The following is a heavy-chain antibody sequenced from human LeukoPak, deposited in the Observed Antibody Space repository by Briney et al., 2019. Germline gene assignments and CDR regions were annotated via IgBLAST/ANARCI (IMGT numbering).Heavy chain of an antibody. V-gene: IGHV3-23*01. CDR1: GFTFSSYA. Sequence: PGGSLRLSCAASGFTFSSYAMSWVRQAPGKGLGWVSVFSGGGGSTYYADSVKGRFTISRDNSKNTLYLQMNSLRAEDTAVYYCAKDQFTMVRGVSLGPYDYWGQGTLVAVSS. J-gene: IGHJ4*02. CDR3: AKDQFTMVRGVSLGPYDY. D-gene: IGHD3-10*01. CDR2: FSGGGGST.